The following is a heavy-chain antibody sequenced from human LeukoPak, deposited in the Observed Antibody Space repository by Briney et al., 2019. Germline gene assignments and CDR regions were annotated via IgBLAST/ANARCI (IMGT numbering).Heavy chain of an antibody. V-gene: IGHV4-4*02. D-gene: IGHD3-22*01. CDR2: IYHSGST. Sequence: PSGTLSLTCAVSGGSICSRNWWSWGRQPPGKGLEWIGEIYHSGSTNYNPSLKSRLTISGDKSKYQFSLKLSSVTAADTAVYYCATGYYYDSSGYIGIYDAFDIWGQGTMVTVSS. CDR3: ATGYYYDSSGYIGIYDAFDI. CDR1: GGSICSRNW. J-gene: IGHJ3*02.